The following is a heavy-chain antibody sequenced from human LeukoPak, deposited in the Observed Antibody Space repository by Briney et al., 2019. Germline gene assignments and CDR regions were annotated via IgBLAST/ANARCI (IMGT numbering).Heavy chain of an antibody. CDR3: ARGPVTTGNWFDP. J-gene: IGHJ5*02. V-gene: IGHV3-21*01. Sequence: GRSLRLSCAASGFTFSSYAMHWVRQAPGKGLEWVSSISSSSSYIYYADSVKGRFTISRDNAKNSLYLQMNSLRAEDTAVYYCARGPVTTGNWFDPWGQGTLVTVSS. CDR2: ISSSSSYI. D-gene: IGHD4-17*01. CDR1: GFTFSSYA.